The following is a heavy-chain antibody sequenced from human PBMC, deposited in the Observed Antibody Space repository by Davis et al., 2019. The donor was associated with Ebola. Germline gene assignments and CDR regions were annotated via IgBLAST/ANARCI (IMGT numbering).Heavy chain of an antibody. CDR1: GGSISSSNW. D-gene: IGHD2-15*01. CDR3: ARVGVVVAAETIYYYYGMDV. Sequence: SETLSLTCAVSGGSISSSNWWSWVRQPPGKGLEWIGEIYHSGSTNYNPSLKSRVTTSVDKSKNQFSLKLSSVTAADTAVYYYARVGVVVAAETIYYYYGMDVWGQGTTVTVSS. CDR2: IYHSGST. J-gene: IGHJ6*02. V-gene: IGHV4-4*02.